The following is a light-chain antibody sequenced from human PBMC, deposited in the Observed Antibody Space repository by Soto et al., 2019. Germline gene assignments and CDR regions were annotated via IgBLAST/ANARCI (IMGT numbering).Light chain of an antibody. V-gene: IGLV2-8*01. Sequence: QSALTQSPSASGSPGQSVTISCTGTSSDIGGYNSVSWYQQHPGKAPRLMIYEVNIRTSGVSHRFSGSKSDNSASLTVSGLRSDDEGDYYCASYTTVHTLVFGGGTKLTVL. CDR3: ASYTTVHTLV. J-gene: IGLJ2*01. CDR1: SSDIGGYNS. CDR2: EVN.